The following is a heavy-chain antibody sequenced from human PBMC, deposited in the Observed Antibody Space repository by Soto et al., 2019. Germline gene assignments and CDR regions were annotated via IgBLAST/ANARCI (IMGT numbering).Heavy chain of an antibody. CDR1: GGSVSSGSYY. CDR2: IYYSGST. D-gene: IGHD3-3*01. Sequence: QVQLQESGPGLVKPSETLSLTCTVSGGSVSSGSYYWSWIRQPPGKGLEWIGYIYYSGSTNYNPSHRSRVTLSVDTSKNQFSLKLSSVTAADTAVYYCARSYYDFWGGYYYYYYGMDVWGQGTTVTVSS. J-gene: IGHJ6*02. CDR3: ARSYYDFWGGYYYYYYGMDV. V-gene: IGHV4-61*01.